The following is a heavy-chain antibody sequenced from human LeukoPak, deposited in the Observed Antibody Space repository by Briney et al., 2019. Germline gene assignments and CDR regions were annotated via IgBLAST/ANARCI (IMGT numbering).Heavy chain of an antibody. J-gene: IGHJ4*02. CDR1: GGSFSGCY. V-gene: IGHV4-34*01. Sequence: SETLSLTCAVYGGSFSGCYWSWIRQPPGKGLEWIGEINHSGSTNYNPSLKSRVTIPVDTSKNQFSLKLSSVTAADTAVYYCARGESPLYWGQGTLVTVSS. CDR3: ARGESPLY. D-gene: IGHD3-10*01. CDR2: INHSGST.